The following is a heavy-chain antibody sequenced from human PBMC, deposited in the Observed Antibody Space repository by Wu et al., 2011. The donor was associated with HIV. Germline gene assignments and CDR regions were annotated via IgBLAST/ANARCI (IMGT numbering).Heavy chain of an antibody. Sequence: QVQLVQSGAEVKKPGSSVKVSCKASGGTFSSYATSWVRQAPGQGLEWMGGIIAIFGTANYAQKFQGRVTITADKSTTTTYMELNNLRSEDTAVYYCARGSGYHFNYNYLVVWGKGTTVTVSS. J-gene: IGHJ6*03. CDR1: GGTFSSYA. V-gene: IGHV1-69*14. D-gene: IGHD3-22*01. CDR2: IIAIFGTA. CDR3: ARGSGYHFNYNYLVV.